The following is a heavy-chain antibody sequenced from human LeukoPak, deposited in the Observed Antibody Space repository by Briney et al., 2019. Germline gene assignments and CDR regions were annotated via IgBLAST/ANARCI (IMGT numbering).Heavy chain of an antibody. CDR1: GFTLSSYV. Sequence: GGSLRLSCATSGFTLSSYVMSWVRQAPGKGLEWVSGISGSGDNTYYADFVKGWFTISRDNSKNTVDLQMNSLRAEDTAVYYCASARRDRGYSSGWGQGTLVTVSS. CDR2: ISGSGDNT. J-gene: IGHJ4*02. V-gene: IGHV3-23*01. D-gene: IGHD6-19*01. CDR3: ASARRDRGYSSG.